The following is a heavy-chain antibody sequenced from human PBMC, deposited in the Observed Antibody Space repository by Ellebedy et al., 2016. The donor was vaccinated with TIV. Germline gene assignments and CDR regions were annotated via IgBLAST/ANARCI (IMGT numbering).Heavy chain of an antibody. CDR2: IKQDGSVK. V-gene: IGHV3-7*01. J-gene: IGHJ4*02. D-gene: IGHD2-21*01. Sequence: GGSLRLXCAASGFTFSTYWMHWVRQPPGKGLEWVANIKQDGSVKYCVDSVRGRFTISRDNAKNSLYLQMNTLRPEDTAVYYCAREVGGGGAYWGQGTLVTVSS. CDR1: GFTFSTYW. CDR3: AREVGGGGAY.